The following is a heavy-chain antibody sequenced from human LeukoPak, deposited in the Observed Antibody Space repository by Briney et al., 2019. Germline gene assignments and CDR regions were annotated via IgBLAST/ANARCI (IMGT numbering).Heavy chain of an antibody. Sequence: GGSLRLSCAASGFTVNTNYMSWVRQAPGKGLEWVSVIYRDDTTYYADSVKGRFTISRDISKNTLYLQMNSLRAEDTAVYYCARDGDDYVWGSYRNSNWFDPWGQGTLVTVSS. CDR2: IYRDDTT. CDR1: GFTVNTNY. D-gene: IGHD3-16*02. CDR3: ARDGDDYVWGSYRNSNWFDP. V-gene: IGHV3-53*01. J-gene: IGHJ5*02.